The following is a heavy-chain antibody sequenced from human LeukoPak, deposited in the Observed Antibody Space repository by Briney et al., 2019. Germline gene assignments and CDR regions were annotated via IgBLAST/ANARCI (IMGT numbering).Heavy chain of an antibody. Sequence: GGSLRLSCAASGFTFSNAWMSWVRQAPGKGLEWVGRIKSKTDGGTTDYAAPVKGRFTISRDDSKNTLYLQMNSLRAEDTAVYYCAKDRRPGGNYYDSSGYGAGYGMDVWGQGTTVTVSS. CDR1: GFTFSNAW. CDR2: IKSKTDGGTT. D-gene: IGHD3-22*01. J-gene: IGHJ6*02. V-gene: IGHV3-15*01. CDR3: AKDRRPGGNYYDSSGYGAGYGMDV.